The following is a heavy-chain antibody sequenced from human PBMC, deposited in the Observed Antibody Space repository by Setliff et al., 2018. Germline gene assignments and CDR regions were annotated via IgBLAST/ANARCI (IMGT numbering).Heavy chain of an antibody. V-gene: IGHV4-38-2*02. J-gene: IGHJ4*02. CDR3: ARVGDSSGWYFSRYFDY. Sequence: SETLSLTCTVSGYSISSGYYWGWIRQPPGKGLEWIGSIYHSGSTYYNPSLKSRVTISVDTYKNQFSLKLSSVTAADTAVYYCARVGDSSGWYFSRYFDYWGQGTLVTAPQ. CDR2: IYHSGST. D-gene: IGHD6-19*01. CDR1: GYSISSGYY.